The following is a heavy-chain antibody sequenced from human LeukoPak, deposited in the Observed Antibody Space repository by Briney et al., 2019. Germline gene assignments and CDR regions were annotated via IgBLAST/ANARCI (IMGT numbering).Heavy chain of an antibody. D-gene: IGHD4-17*01. Sequence: ASVKVSCTASGYTFTGYYMHWVRQAPGQGLEWMGIINPSGGSTSYAQKFQGRVTMTRDTSTSTVYMELSSLRSEDTAVYYCARALSTVPSGGPFDYWGQGTLVTVSS. J-gene: IGHJ4*02. CDR2: INPSGGST. V-gene: IGHV1-46*01. CDR1: GYTFTGYY. CDR3: ARALSTVPSGGPFDY.